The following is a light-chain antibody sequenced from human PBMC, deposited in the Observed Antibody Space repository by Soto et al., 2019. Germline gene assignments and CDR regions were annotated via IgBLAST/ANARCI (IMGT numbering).Light chain of an antibody. CDR1: QSIRTY. V-gene: IGKV1-39*01. CDR3: QQSYSLPYT. CDR2: DAS. J-gene: IGKJ2*01. Sequence: DIQMTQSPSSLSASVGDRVTITCRASQSIRTYLTWYQKKPGQAPKFLIYDASSLQSGVPSRFSGSVSGTDFTLTISSLQPEDFATYYCQQSYSLPYTFGQGTRLEIK.